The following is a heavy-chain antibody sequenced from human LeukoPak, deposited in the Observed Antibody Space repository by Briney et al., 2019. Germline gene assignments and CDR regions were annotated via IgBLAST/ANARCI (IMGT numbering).Heavy chain of an antibody. CDR2: IYYSGST. V-gene: IGHV4-59*12. CDR1: GGSITSYY. J-gene: IGHJ4*02. CDR3: ARGRFWSGYYHY. Sequence: SETLSLTCSVSGGSITSYYWSWFRQPPGKGLEWIGYIYYSGSTNYNPSLKSRVTISLDTSKNQFSLRLNSVTAADTAVYYCARGRFWSGYYHYWGQGTLVSVSS. D-gene: IGHD3-3*01.